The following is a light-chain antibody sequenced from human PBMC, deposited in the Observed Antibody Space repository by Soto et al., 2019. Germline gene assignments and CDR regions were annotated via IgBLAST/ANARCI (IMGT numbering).Light chain of an antibody. Sequence: EIVLTQSPGTLSLSPGERATFSCRASQGVSRKLAWYQHKPGQAPRLLISGASTGATGIPARFSGSGSGTEFTLTISSLQSEDCAVYYCQQYYTWPITFGGGTKVDIK. V-gene: IGKV3-15*01. CDR3: QQYYTWPIT. CDR2: GAS. CDR1: QGVSRK. J-gene: IGKJ4*01.